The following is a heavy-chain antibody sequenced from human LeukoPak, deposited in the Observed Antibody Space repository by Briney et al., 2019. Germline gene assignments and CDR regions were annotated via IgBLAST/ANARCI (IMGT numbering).Heavy chain of an antibody. CDR3: ARYYCSGDRCPGVDY. CDR1: GGSINSAGHF. V-gene: IGHV4-31*03. D-gene: IGHD2-15*01. J-gene: IGHJ4*02. Sequence: SETLSLTCTVSGGSINSAGHFWTWISHHPEKGLEWIGYISYSGSPYYNPSLKSRLAISLDTSKNQFSLRLNSVTAADTAVYYCARYYCSGDRCPGVDYWAQGTLVTVST. CDR2: ISYSGSP.